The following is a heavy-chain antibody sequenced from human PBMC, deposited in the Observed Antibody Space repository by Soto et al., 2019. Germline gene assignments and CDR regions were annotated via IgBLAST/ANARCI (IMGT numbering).Heavy chain of an antibody. CDR2: IYYSGST. CDR3: ARGHPWLGREQGYYHYYLDD. CDR1: GGSISSYY. Sequence: SETLSLTCTVSGGSISSYYCSWIRQPPGKGLEWIRYIYYSGSTNYNPSLKSRVTISVDTSKNQFCLKLSSVTAAQTAVYYYARGHPWLGREQGYYHYYLDDRGKGNTVTVPS. V-gene: IGHV4-59*08. D-gene: IGHD3-16*01. J-gene: IGHJ6*03.